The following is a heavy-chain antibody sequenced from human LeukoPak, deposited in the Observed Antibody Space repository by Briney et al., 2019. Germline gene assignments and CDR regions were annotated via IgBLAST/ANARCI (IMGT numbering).Heavy chain of an antibody. V-gene: IGHV3-30-3*01. D-gene: IGHD3-16*01. CDR2: ISYDESQK. Sequence: PGGSLRLSCAAPGFTFSSSAMHWVRQAPGKGLEWVAVISYDESQKYCTDSVKGRFTIFRDNSRNTLFLQMNTLRVEDTSVYYCMRGSYGDFYWGLGTLVTVSS. CDR1: GFTFSSSA. CDR3: MRGSYGDFY. J-gene: IGHJ4*02.